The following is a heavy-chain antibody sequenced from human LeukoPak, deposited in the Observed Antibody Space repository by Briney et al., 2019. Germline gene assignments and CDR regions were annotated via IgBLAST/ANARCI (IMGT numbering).Heavy chain of an antibody. CDR2: IRYDGSNK. Sequence: GGSLRLSCAASGFTFSSYGMHWVRQAPGKGLEWVAFIRYDGSNKYYADSVKGRFTISRDNSKNTLYLQMNSLRAEDTAVYYCARDLYYYGSGSFGKYYYYGMDVWGQGTTVTVSS. CDR1: GFTFSSYG. J-gene: IGHJ6*02. D-gene: IGHD3-10*01. V-gene: IGHV3-30*02. CDR3: ARDLYYYGSGSFGKYYYYGMDV.